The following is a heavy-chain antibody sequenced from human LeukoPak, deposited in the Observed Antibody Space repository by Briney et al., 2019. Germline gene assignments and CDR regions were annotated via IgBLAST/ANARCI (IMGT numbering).Heavy chain of an antibody. CDR2: ISGRGDDT. Sequence: GGSLRLSCAASGFTFNIYAMTWVRQAPGKGLEWVSAISGRGDDTYYADSVKGRFTISRDNSKNTLYLQMNSLRAEDTAVYYCAKKSNRGIFGVVTHDAFDIWGQGTMVTVSS. CDR1: GFTFNIYA. D-gene: IGHD3-3*01. V-gene: IGHV3-23*01. CDR3: AKKSNRGIFGVVTHDAFDI. J-gene: IGHJ3*02.